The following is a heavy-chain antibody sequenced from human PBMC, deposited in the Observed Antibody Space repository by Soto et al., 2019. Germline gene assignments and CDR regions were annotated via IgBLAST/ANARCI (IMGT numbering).Heavy chain of an antibody. CDR3: ARDRDIRWFFV. Sequence: SETLSLTCSVSGASISSGTFYWGWIRQPPGKGLEWIGSIYYSGSAYYNPSLKSRVTISVDTSRNQFSMRLTSVTAADTAVYFWARDRDIRWFFVWGKGMLVTVPS. CDR2: IYYSGSA. J-gene: IGHJ4*02. CDR1: GASISSGTFY. D-gene: IGHD2-15*01. V-gene: IGHV4-39*02.